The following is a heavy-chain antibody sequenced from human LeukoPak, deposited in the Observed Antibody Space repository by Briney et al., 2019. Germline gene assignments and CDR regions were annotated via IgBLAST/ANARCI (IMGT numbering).Heavy chain of an antibody. Sequence: SETLSLTCTVSGGSISSYYWSWIRQPPGKGLEWIGHIYYSGSTNYNPSLKSRVTIPIDTSKNQFSLKLSSVTAADTAVYYCARDSGSGTYYWGQGTLVTVSS. CDR3: ARDSGSGTYY. J-gene: IGHJ4*02. CDR1: GGSISSYY. V-gene: IGHV4-59*01. D-gene: IGHD6-19*01. CDR2: IYYSGST.